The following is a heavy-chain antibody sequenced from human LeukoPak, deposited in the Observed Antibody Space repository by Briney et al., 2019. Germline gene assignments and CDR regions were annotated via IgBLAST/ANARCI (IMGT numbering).Heavy chain of an antibody. CDR2: IYSSGST. CDR1: GVSISSYY. J-gene: IGHJ4*02. D-gene: IGHD1-26*01. CDR3: ARGRGESGTSYGTHFDY. Sequence: AETLSLTCTASGVSISSYYWSWIRQPAGKGLEWMARIYSSGSTNYNPSLKSRVTMSVDTSKNQFSLNLSSVTAADTAFYYCARGRGESGTSYGTHFDYWGQGTLVTVSS. V-gene: IGHV4-4*07.